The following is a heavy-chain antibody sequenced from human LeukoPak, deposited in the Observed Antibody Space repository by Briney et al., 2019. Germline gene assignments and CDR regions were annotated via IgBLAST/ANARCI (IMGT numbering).Heavy chain of an antibody. CDR2: IYYSGST. CDR1: GGSISSHY. CDR3: ARGGYSSSWSFDY. V-gene: IGHV4-59*11. Sequence: SETLSLTCTVSGGSISSHYWSWIRQPPGKGLEWIGYIYYSGSTNYNPSLKSRVTISVDTSKNQFSLKLSSVTAADTAVYYCARGGYSSSWSFDYWGQGTLVTVSS. J-gene: IGHJ4*02. D-gene: IGHD6-13*01.